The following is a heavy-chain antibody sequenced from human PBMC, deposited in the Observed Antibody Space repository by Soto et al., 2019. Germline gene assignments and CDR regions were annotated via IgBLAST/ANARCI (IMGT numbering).Heavy chain of an antibody. CDR1: GGSISSSSYY. CDR2: IYYSGST. CDR3: ARTTAVAGPYYYYYYGMDV. D-gene: IGHD6-19*01. V-gene: IGHV4-39*01. J-gene: IGHJ6*02. Sequence: QLQLQESGPGLVKPSETLSLTCTVSGGSISSSSYYWGWIRQPPGKGLEWIGSIYYSGSTYYNPFLKSRVTISVDTSKNQFSLKLSSVTAADTAVYYCARTTAVAGPYYYYYYGMDVWGQGTTVTVSS.